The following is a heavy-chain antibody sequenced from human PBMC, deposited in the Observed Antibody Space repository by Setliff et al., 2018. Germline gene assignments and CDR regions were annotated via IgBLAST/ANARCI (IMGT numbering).Heavy chain of an antibody. CDR1: RSTFSGDD. CDR2: INTGDDII. V-gene: IGHV3-48*03. J-gene: IGHJ5*02. Sequence: GGSLRLSCAGSRSTFSGDDMNWVRQAPGKGLEWISYINTGDDIIYYADSVKGRFTISRDNARNTLYLQMNSLTAEDTAVYSCARVGSKPQLGWFDPWGQGTLVTVSS. D-gene: IGHD1-26*01. CDR3: ARVGSKPQLGWFDP.